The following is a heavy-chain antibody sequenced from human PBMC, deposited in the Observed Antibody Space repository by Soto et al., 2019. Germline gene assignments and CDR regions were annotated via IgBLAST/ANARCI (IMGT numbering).Heavy chain of an antibody. CDR3: ARTPQRDSYGFVDFYYGMDV. CDR2: IYPGDSDT. D-gene: IGHD5-18*01. Sequence: AGESLKISCKGSGYSFTSYWIGWVRQMPGKGLEWMGIIYPGDSDTRYSPSFQGQVTISADKSISTAFLQWSSLKASDTAMYYCARTPQRDSYGFVDFYYGMDVWGQRTTVTVSS. J-gene: IGHJ6*02. CDR1: GYSFTSYW. V-gene: IGHV5-51*01.